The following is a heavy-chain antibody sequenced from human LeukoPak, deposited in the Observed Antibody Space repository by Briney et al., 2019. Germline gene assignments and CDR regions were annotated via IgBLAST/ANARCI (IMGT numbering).Heavy chain of an antibody. V-gene: IGHV1-18*01. Sequence: GASVKVSCKASGYTFTSYGISWVRQAPGQGLEWMGWISAYNGNTNYAQKLQGRVTMTTDTSTSTAYMELRSLRSDDTAVYYCASRYYYDSSGYYHFDYWGQGTLVTVSS. D-gene: IGHD3-22*01. CDR2: ISAYNGNT. CDR1: GYTFTSYG. CDR3: ASRYYYDSSGYYHFDY. J-gene: IGHJ4*02.